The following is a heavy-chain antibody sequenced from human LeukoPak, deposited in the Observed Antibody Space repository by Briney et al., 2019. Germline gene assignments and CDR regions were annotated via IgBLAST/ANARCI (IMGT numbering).Heavy chain of an antibody. CDR3: AKDLSYYDSSGPNWFDP. CDR2: IWYDGSNK. Sequence: PGGSLRLSCAASGFTFSSYGMHWVRQAPGKGLEWVAVIWYDGSNKYYADSVKGRFTISRDNSKNTLYLQMNSLRAEDTAVYYCAKDLSYYDSSGPNWFDPWGQGTLVTVSS. D-gene: IGHD3-22*01. J-gene: IGHJ5*02. V-gene: IGHV3-33*06. CDR1: GFTFSSYG.